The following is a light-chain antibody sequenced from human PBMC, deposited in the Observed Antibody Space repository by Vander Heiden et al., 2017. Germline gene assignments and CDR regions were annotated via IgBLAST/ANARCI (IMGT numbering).Light chain of an antibody. J-gene: IGLJ1*01. V-gene: IGLV2-14*03. CDR3: SSYTISSTYV. CDR1: SSDVGGYKC. Sequence: QSALTQPASVSGSPGQSITISCTGPSSDVGGYKCDSWYQQHRGKAPKLMIYDVNNRPSGVSNRFSGSKSGNTASLTISGLQAEDEADYYCSSYTISSTYVFGTGTKVTVL. CDR2: DVN.